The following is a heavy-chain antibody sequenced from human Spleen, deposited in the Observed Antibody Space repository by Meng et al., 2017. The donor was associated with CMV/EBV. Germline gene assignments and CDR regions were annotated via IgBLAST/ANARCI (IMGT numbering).Heavy chain of an antibody. V-gene: IGHV4-59*01. CDR1: GVSISGYF. J-gene: IGHJ6*02. CDR3: ATDGPGHYYVMDV. CDR2: IYHSGTT. Sequence: SETLSLTCTVSGVSISGYFWSWIRQSPGKGLEWIGYIYHSGTTNYNPSLKSRVTISADTSKNQFSLRLSSVTAADTAVYYCATDGPGHYYVMDVWGQGTTVTVSS.